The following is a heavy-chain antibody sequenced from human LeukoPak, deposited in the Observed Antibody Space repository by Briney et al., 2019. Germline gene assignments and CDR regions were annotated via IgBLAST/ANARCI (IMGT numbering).Heavy chain of an antibody. CDR2: ISSSSSYI. V-gene: IGHV3-21*01. J-gene: IGHJ3*02. CDR1: GFTFSNAW. CDR3: AGNGDPDAFDI. D-gene: IGHD4-17*01. Sequence: GGSLRLSCAASGFTFSNAWMSWVRQVPGKGLEWVSSISSSSSYIYYADSVKGRFTISRDNAKNSLYLQMNSLRAEDTAVYYCAGNGDPDAFDIWGQGTMVTVSS.